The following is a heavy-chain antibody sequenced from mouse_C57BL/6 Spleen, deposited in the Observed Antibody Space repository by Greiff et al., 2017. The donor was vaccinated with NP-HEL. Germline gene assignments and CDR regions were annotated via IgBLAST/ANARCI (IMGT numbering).Heavy chain of an antibody. J-gene: IGHJ4*01. CDR1: GFSLTSYG. Sequence: VQLQQSGPGLVQPSQSLSITCTVSGFSLTSYGVHWVRQSPGKGLEWLGVIWSGGSTDYNAAFISRLSISKDNSKSQFFFKMNSLQADDTAICYCAREGVEITTVEGLYAMDYWGQGASVTVSS. CDR3: AREGVEITTVEGLYAMDY. D-gene: IGHD1-1*01. CDR2: IWSGGST. V-gene: IGHV2-2*01.